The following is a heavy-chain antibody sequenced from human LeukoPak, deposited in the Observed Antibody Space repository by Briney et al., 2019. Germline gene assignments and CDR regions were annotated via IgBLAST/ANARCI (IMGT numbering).Heavy chain of an antibody. CDR1: GFTFGDYA. CDR2: IRSKAYGGTT. D-gene: IGHD1-1*01. Sequence: GSLRLSCTASGFTFGDYAMSWVRQAPGKGLEWVGFIRSKAYGGTTEYAASVKGRFTISRDDSKSIAYLQMNSLKTEDTAVYYCTRVVHGYYYGMDVWGQGTTVTVSS. V-gene: IGHV3-49*04. J-gene: IGHJ6*02. CDR3: TRVVHGYYYGMDV.